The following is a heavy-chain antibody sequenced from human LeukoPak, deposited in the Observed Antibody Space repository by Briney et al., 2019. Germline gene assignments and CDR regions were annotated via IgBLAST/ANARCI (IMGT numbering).Heavy chain of an antibody. V-gene: IGHV3-23*01. Sequence: GGSLRLSCAASGFTFSSCAMSWVRQAPGKGLEWVSGIISTGGSTYYADSVKGRFTISRDNSKSTLSLQMDSLRAEDTAVYYCAKGYSSGWSTYFDYWGQGTLVTVSS. CDR1: GFTFSSCA. D-gene: IGHD6-19*01. J-gene: IGHJ4*02. CDR3: AKGYSSGWSTYFDY. CDR2: IISTGGST.